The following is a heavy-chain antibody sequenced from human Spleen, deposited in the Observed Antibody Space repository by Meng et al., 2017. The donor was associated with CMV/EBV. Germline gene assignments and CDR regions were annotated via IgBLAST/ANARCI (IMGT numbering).Heavy chain of an antibody. CDR3: AREGGL. V-gene: IGHV4-30-4*08. D-gene: IGHD2-15*01. CDR1: GGSISSGDYY. J-gene: IGHJ2*01. Sequence: VPRQGPGPGLGKPSRTLSLTCPAPGGSISSGDYYWSWTRQPPGQGLEWIGYINYSGSTYYNPSLKSRVTISADTSKNQFSLKLSSVTAADTAVYYCAREGGLWGRGTLVTVSS. CDR2: INYSGST.